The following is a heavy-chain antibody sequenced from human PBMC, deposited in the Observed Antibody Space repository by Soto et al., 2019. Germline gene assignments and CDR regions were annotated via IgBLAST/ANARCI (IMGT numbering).Heavy chain of an antibody. CDR2: ISPVIGTT. CDR3: ARDYSGYDPALNRFDP. CDR1: GDIFDNYS. V-gene: IGHV1-69*06. J-gene: IGHJ5*02. D-gene: IGHD5-12*01. Sequence: SVKVSGKASGDIFDNYSISWVRQAPGQGLEWLGGISPVIGTTHYAQRFQGRLTITADRSTMTTYMELSGLKSEDTAIYFCARDYSGYDPALNRFDPWGQGTLVTVSS.